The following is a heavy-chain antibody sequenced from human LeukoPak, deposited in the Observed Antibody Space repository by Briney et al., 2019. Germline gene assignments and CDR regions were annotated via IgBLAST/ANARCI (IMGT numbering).Heavy chain of an antibody. V-gene: IGHV4-30-4*01. CDR3: AGVGGRFPFDY. D-gene: IGHD1-26*01. CDR1: GGSISSGDYY. CDR2: IYYSGST. Sequence: PSETLSLTCTVSGGSISSGDYYWSWIRQPPGKGLEWIGYIYYSGSTYYNPSLKSRVTISVDTSKNQFSLKLTSVTAADTAVYYCAGVGGRFPFDYWGQGTLVTVSS. J-gene: IGHJ4*02.